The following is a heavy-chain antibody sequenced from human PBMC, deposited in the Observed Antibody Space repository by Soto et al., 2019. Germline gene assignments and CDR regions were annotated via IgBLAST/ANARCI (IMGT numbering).Heavy chain of an antibody. Sequence: QLQLQESGPGLVKPSETLSLTCTVSGGSISSSSYYWGWIRQPPGKGLEWIGSIYYSGSTYYNPSLKSRVTISVDPSKNQFSLKLSSVTAADTAVYYCATKLGSDAFDIWAKGQWSPSLQ. J-gene: IGHJ3*02. V-gene: IGHV4-39*01. CDR2: IYYSGST. CDR1: GGSISSSSYY. D-gene: IGHD7-27*01. CDR3: ATKLGSDAFDI.